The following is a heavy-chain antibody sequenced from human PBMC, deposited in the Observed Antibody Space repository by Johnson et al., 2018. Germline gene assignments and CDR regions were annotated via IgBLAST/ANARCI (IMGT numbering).Heavy chain of an antibody. Sequence: VQLQESGGGLVQPGGSLRLSCAASGFTFSSCAMGWVRQAPGKGLEWVSGISSSGGGTFYADSVKGRITISRDNSKNTVYLQMNSLRAEDTAVYYCAGAYNFEDAFDIWGQGTIVTVSS. CDR2: ISSSGGGT. J-gene: IGHJ3*02. D-gene: IGHD1-20*01. CDR3: AGAYNFEDAFDI. V-gene: IGHV3-23*01. CDR1: GFTFSSCA.